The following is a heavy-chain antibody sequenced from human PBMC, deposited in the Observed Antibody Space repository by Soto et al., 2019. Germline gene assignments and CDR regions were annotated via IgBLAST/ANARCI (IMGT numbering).Heavy chain of an antibody. CDR3: ARDLTAHWLAGGFDY. Sequence: ASVKVSCKASGYTFTSYYMHWVRQAPGQGLEWMGIINPSGGSTSYAQKFQGRVTMTRDTSTSTVYMELSSLRSEDTAVYYCARDLTAHWLAGGFDYWGQGNQVTVSS. J-gene: IGHJ4*02. CDR2: INPSGGST. CDR1: GYTFTSYY. V-gene: IGHV1-46*01. D-gene: IGHD6-19*01.